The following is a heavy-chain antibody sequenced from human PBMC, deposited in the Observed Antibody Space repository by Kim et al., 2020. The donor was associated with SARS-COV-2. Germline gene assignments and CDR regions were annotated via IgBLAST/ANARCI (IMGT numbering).Heavy chain of an antibody. CDR3: ARGVVGICSSTSCYTGWFDY. J-gene: IGHJ4*02. V-gene: IGHV4-34*01. CDR2: INHSGST. D-gene: IGHD2-2*02. Sequence: SETLSLTCAVYGGSFSGYYWSWIRQPPGKGLEWIGEINHSGSTNYNPSLKSRVTISVDTSKNQFSLKLSSVTAADTAVYYCARGVVGICSSTSCYTGWFDYWGQGTLVTVSS. CDR1: GGSFSGYY.